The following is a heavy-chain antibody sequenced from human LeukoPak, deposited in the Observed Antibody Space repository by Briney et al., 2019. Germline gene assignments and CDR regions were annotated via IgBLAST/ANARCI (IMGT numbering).Heavy chain of an antibody. V-gene: IGHV1-69*08. CDR1: GYTFTGYY. D-gene: IGHD1-26*01. J-gene: IGHJ6*02. CDR2: IIPFLRTT. Sequence: ASVKVSCKASGYTFTGYYMHWVRQAPGQGLEWMGRIIPFLRTTHYAQKFQGRVTITADRSTSTAYLELSSLRSADTAVYYCARAYYPRGTLEVNGLDVWGQGTTVTVSS. CDR3: ARAYYPRGTLEVNGLDV.